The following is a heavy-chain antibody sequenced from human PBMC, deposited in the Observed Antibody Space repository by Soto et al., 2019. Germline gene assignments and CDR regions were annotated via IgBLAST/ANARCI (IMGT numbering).Heavy chain of an antibody. CDR3: ASPSPAAYAFDI. J-gene: IGHJ3*02. CDR2: IYYSGST. Sequence: SETLSLTCTVSGGSVSSGSYYWSWIRQPPGKGLEWIGYIYYSGSTNYNPSLKSRVTISVDTSKNQFSLKLSSVTAADTAVYYCASPSPAAYAFDIWGQGTMVTVSS. D-gene: IGHD6-25*01. V-gene: IGHV4-61*01. CDR1: GGSVSSGSYY.